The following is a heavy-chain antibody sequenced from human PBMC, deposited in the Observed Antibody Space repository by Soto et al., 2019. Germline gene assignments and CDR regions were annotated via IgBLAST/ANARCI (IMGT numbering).Heavy chain of an antibody. CDR1: GFTFGRHG. J-gene: IGHJ4*02. CDR2: IGSDGRRA. D-gene: IGHD4-17*01. V-gene: IGHV3-33*01. CDR3: ARDDDYGDNGLDY. Sequence: QVQLVESGGGVVQPGGSLRLSCAASGFTFGRHGMHWVRQAPGKGLVWVAVIGSDGRRASYADSVKGRFTISSDNGQNTLYLQMHSLRAEETAVYYCARDDDYGDNGLDYWGQGTLVTVSS.